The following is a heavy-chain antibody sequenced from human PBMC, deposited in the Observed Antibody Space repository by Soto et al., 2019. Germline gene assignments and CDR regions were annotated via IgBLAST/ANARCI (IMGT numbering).Heavy chain of an antibody. J-gene: IGHJ4*02. V-gene: IGHV3-23*01. CDR2: ISGSGGST. CDR1: GFTFSSYS. Sequence: GGSLRLSCAASGFTFSSYSMSWVRQAPGKGLEWVSAISGSGGSTYYADSVKGRFTISRDNSKNTLYLQMNSLRAEDTAVYYCAKVKIFGRSRRSPIVVVPAAMGNFDYWGQGTLVTV. D-gene: IGHD2-2*01. CDR3: AKVKIFGRSRRSPIVVVPAAMGNFDY.